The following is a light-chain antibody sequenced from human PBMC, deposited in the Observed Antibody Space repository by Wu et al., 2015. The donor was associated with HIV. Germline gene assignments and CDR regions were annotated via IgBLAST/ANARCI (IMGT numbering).Light chain of an antibody. V-gene: IGKV3-15*01. J-gene: IGKJ4*01. CDR1: ESVKNN. Sequence: EVVLTQSPAILSVSPGESATLFCRASESVKNNLAWYQQKPGQAPRLLIYGASTRATGIPVRFSGSGFATDFTLIIDSLESEDFAVYYCQQYQNWPPITFGGGTKVGSN. CDR2: GAS. CDR3: QQYQNWPPIT.